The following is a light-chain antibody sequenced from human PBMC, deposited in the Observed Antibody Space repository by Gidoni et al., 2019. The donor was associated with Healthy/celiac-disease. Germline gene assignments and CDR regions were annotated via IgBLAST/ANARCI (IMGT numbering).Light chain of an antibody. CDR2: AAS. J-gene: IGKJ5*01. CDR1: QSISSY. Sequence: EIQMTQSPSSLSASVGDRDTITCRASQSISSYLNCYQQKPGQAPKLLIYAASSLQSGVPSMFSGSGSGTDVTLTISSLQPEDFATYYCQQSDSTPITFGQGTRLEIK. V-gene: IGKV1-39*01. CDR3: QQSDSTPIT.